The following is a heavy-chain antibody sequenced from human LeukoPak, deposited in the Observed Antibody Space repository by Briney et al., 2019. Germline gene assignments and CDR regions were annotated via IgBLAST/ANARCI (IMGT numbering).Heavy chain of an antibody. Sequence: SETLSLTCTVSGGSISSYYWSWIRQPAGKGLGWIGRIYTSGSTNYNPSLKSRVTMSVDTSKNQFSLKLSSVTAADTAVYYCAIQPKADIVETWGQGTLVTVSS. J-gene: IGHJ5*02. CDR2: IYTSGST. CDR1: GGSISSYY. D-gene: IGHD5-12*01. CDR3: AIQPKADIVET. V-gene: IGHV4-4*07.